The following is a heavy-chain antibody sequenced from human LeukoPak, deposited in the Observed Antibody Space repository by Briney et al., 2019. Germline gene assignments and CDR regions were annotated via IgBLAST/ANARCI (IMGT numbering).Heavy chain of an antibody. V-gene: IGHV1-8*01. CDR1: GYTFTGHD. CDR2: MNPDSGNT. D-gene: IGHD1-1*01. Sequence: GASVKVSCRASGYTFTGHDINWVRLATGQGLEWMGWMNPDSGNTGFAQKFQGRVTMGRDTSINTAYMELHSLTSEDTAVYYCARAYSPTIRTTGNDYWGQGTLVTVSS. J-gene: IGHJ4*02. CDR3: ARAYSPTIRTTGNDY.